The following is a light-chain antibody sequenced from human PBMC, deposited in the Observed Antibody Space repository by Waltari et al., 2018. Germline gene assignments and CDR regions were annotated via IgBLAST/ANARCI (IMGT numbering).Light chain of an antibody. CDR3: CSYAGFSWV. Sequence: QSALTQPRSVSGSPGPPVPISCNGTNSAVGGHKYVSWYQLHPGKAPKLMIYDVTKRPSGVSDRFSGSKSGNTASLTISGLQTDDEADYYCCSYAGFSWVFGGGTELTVL. CDR1: NSAVGGHKY. V-gene: IGLV2-11*01. J-gene: IGLJ3*02. CDR2: DVT.